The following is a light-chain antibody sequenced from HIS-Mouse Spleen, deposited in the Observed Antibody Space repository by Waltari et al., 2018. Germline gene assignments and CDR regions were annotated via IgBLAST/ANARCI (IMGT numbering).Light chain of an antibody. CDR3: QQRSNWPPFT. CDR2: DAS. Sequence: PASVSGSPGQSITISCTGTSSDVGSYNLVSWYQQKPGQAPRLLIYDASNRATGIPARFSGSGSGTDFTLTISSLEPEDFAVYYCQQRSNWPPFTFGPGTKVDIK. CDR1: SDVGSY. J-gene: IGKJ3*01. V-gene: IGKV3-11*01.